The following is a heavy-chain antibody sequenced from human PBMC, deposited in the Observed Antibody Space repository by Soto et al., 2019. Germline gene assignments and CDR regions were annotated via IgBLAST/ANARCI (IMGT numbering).Heavy chain of an antibody. V-gene: IGHV3-23*01. J-gene: IGHJ6*02. CDR2: VSESGRST. Sequence: EVQLLESGGGLVQPGGSLRLSCAASGFTFSNYDMNWVRQAPGKGLEWVSAVSESGRSTYYADSVKGRFTISRDNSKNTLYLQMNSLRAEDTAVYFCAKDRRGVMDVWGQGTTVTVSS. CDR3: AKDRRGVMDV. CDR1: GFTFSNYD. D-gene: IGHD3-10*01.